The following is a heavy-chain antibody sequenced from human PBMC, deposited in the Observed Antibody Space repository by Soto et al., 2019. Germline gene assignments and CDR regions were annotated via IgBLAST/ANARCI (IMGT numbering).Heavy chain of an antibody. CDR3: ASESYGGDFDY. D-gene: IGHD4-17*01. CDR2: ITAGNGNT. J-gene: IGHJ4*02. CDR1: GYTFTSYA. V-gene: IGHV1-3*05. Sequence: QVQLVQSGAEEKKPGASVKVSCKASGYTFTSYAMHWVRQAPGQRLEWMGWITAGNGNTKYSQKFQGRVTIARDTSASTAYMELSSLRSEDTAVYYCASESYGGDFDYWGQGTLVSVSS.